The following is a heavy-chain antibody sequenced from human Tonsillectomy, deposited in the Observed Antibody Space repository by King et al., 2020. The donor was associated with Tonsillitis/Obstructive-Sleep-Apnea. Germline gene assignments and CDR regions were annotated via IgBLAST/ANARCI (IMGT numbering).Heavy chain of an antibody. J-gene: IGHJ6*03. CDR2: IIPIFGTA. CDR3: ARSVATIDYYYYHYMDV. D-gene: IGHD5-12*01. V-gene: IGHV1-69*12. Sequence: QLVQSGAEVKKPGSSVKLSCKASGGTFSSYDISWVRQAPGQGLEWMGGIIPIFGTANYAQKFQGRVTITAEESTSTAYMELSSLRSEDTAVYYCARSVATIDYYYYHYMDVWGKGTTVTVSS. CDR1: GGTFSSYD.